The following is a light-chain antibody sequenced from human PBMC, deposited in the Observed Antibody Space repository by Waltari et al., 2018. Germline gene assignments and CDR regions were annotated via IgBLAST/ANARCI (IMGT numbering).Light chain of an antibody. CDR2: GNN. J-gene: IGLJ2*01. Sequence: CYQERPGTDPKLLIFGNNNRPSGVLDRFSGSKSGTSASLAITGLQAEDEADYYCQSYDSSLFVVFGGGTKLTVL. CDR3: QSYDSSLFVV. V-gene: IGLV1-40*01.